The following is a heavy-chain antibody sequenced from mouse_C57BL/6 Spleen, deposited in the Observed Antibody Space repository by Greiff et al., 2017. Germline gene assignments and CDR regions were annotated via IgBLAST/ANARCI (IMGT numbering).Heavy chain of an antibody. CDR3: ARWIRRGDYAMDY. CDR1: GYTFTDYY. V-gene: IGHV1-19*01. CDR2: INPYNGGT. J-gene: IGHJ4*01. D-gene: IGHD2-2*01. Sequence: VQLQQSGPVLVKPGASVKMSCKASGYTFTDYYMNWVKQSHGKSLEWIGVINPYNGGTSYNQKFKGKATLTVDKSSSTAYMELNSLTSEDSAVYYCARWIRRGDYAMDYWGQGTSVTVSS.